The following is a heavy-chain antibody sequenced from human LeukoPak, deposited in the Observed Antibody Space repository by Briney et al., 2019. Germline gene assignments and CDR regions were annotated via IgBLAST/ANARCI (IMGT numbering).Heavy chain of an antibody. V-gene: IGHV4-59*01. D-gene: IGHD4-17*01. CDR3: ARDPYGDGLFDP. CDR2: IYYSGST. Sequence: SETLSLTCTVSGGSISSYYWSWIRQPPGKGLEWIGYIYYSGSTNYNPSLKSRVTISVDTSKNQFSLKLSSVTAADTAVYCCARDPYGDGLFDPWGQGTLVTVSS. J-gene: IGHJ5*02. CDR1: GGSISSYY.